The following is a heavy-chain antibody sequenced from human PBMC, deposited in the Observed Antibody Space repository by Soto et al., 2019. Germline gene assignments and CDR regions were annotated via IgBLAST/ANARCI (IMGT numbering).Heavy chain of an antibody. D-gene: IGHD1-1*01. CDR3: ARGKGMEENYFYYGLDI. V-gene: IGHV1-3*01. J-gene: IGHJ6*02. CDR2: LNGGTGQT. Sequence: GXSVKGSCNASGYSLITYAMHWGRQAPGQSLEWMGWLNGGTGQTRYSQKFQDRVIITRDTSASTGYMELSSLTSEDTAVYYCARGKGMEENYFYYGLDIWGQGTTVTVSS. CDR1: GYSLITYA.